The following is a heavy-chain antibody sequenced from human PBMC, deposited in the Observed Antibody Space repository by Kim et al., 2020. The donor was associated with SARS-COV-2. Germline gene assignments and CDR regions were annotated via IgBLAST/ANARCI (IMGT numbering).Heavy chain of an antibody. CDR3: ARCVILTGWYDAFDI. V-gene: IGHV3-48*03. D-gene: IGHD3-9*01. CDR1: GFTFSSYE. J-gene: IGHJ3*02. Sequence: GGSLRLSCAASGFTFSSYEMNWVRQAPGKGLEWVSYISSSGSTIYYADSVKGRFTISRDNAKNSLYLQMNSLRAEDTAVYYCARCVILTGWYDAFDIWGQGTMVTVSS. CDR2: ISSSGSTI.